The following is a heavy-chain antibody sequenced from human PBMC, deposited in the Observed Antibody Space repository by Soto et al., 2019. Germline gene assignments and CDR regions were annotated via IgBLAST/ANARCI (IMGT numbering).Heavy chain of an antibody. D-gene: IGHD2-21*02. Sequence: QVQLVQSGAEVKRPGASVKVSCKASGYTFTSYYMHWVRQAPGQGLEWMGIINPSGGSTSYAQKVQGRANLTKGPSTSTGQLEQRSPEFEGPALYFLGRGQRCFINCGGVTANPDFWGQGTLV. CDR2: INPSGGST. J-gene: IGHJ4*02. CDR1: GYTFTSYY. V-gene: IGHV1-46*01. CDR3: GRGQRCFINCGGVTANPDF.